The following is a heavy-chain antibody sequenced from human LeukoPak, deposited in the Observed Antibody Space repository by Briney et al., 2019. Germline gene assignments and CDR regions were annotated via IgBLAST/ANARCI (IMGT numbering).Heavy chain of an antibody. CDR3: GRDPKLGIRGYTYGYIDH. CDR1: GYTFTNNA. D-gene: IGHD5-18*01. V-gene: IGHV7-4-1*02. CDR2: INTNTGNP. J-gene: IGHJ4*02. Sequence: ASVKVSCKSSGYTFTNNAINWVRQAPGQGLEWMGWINTNTGNPSYAQGFFTGRYVFSLDTSASTAYLQINGLKADDTAVYYCGRDPKLGIRGYTYGYIDHWGQGTLLTVAS.